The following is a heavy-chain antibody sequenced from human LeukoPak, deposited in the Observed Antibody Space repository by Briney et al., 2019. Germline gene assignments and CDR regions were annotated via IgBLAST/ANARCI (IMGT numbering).Heavy chain of an antibody. D-gene: IGHD5-18*01. CDR2: INHSGST. V-gene: IGHV4-34*01. Sequence: NSSETLSLTCAVYGGSFSGYYWSWIRQPPGKGLEWIGEINHSGSTNYNPSLKSRVTISVDTSKNQFSLKLSSVTAADTAVYYCARGGRARIQLWLDWYFDLWGRGTLVSVSS. CDR1: GGSFSGYY. J-gene: IGHJ2*01. CDR3: ARGGRARIQLWLDWYFDL.